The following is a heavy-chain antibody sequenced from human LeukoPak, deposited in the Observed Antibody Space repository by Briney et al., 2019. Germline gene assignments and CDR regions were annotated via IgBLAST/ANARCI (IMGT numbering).Heavy chain of an antibody. V-gene: IGHV1-2*02. CDR3: ARTMSYHWRIDY. J-gene: IGHJ4*02. CDR1: GYTFTGYY. Sequence: GASVKVSCKASGYTFTGYYMHWVRQAPGQGLEWMGWINPNSGGTNYAQKFQGRVTMTRETSITTAFMELSSLTSDDTAMYYCARTMSYHWRIDYWGQGTLVTVSS. D-gene: IGHD3-16*02. CDR2: INPNSGGT.